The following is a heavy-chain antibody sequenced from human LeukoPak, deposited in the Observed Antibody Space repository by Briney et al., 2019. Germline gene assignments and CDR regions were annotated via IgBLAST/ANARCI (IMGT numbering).Heavy chain of an antibody. D-gene: IGHD3-22*01. Sequence: ASVKVSCKASGYTFTSYYMHWVRQAPGQGLEWMGIINPSGGSTSYAQKFQGRVTMTRDTSTSTVYMELSSLRSEDTAVYYCARVRPSLPYYYDRTWGDFDYWGQGTLVTVSS. CDR2: INPSGGST. J-gene: IGHJ4*02. V-gene: IGHV1-46*01. CDR1: GYTFTSYY. CDR3: ARVRPSLPYYYDRTWGDFDY.